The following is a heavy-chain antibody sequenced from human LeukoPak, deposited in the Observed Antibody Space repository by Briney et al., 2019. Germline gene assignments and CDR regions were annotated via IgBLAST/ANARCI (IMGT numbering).Heavy chain of an antibody. Sequence: GGSLRLSCAASGFTVSDNYMAWVRQTPGKGLERVSVIYSGGSRQFADSVEGRFTMSRDNSKNTLYLQMNSLRTEDTGVYYCARGYSGWYYFDYWGQGTLVTVSS. J-gene: IGHJ4*02. D-gene: IGHD6-19*01. CDR2: IYSGGSR. V-gene: IGHV3-66*02. CDR3: ARGYSGWYYFDY. CDR1: GFTVSDNY.